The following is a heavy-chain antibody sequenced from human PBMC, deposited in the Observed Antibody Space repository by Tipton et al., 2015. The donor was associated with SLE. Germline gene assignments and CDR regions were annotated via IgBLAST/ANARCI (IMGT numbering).Heavy chain of an antibody. CDR2: IYYSGST. V-gene: IGHV4-59*11. J-gene: IGHJ3*02. Sequence: TLSLTCTVSGGSINSHYWSWIRLPPGKGLEWIGYIYYSGSTYYNPSLQSRVTISVDTSKNQFSLKLSSVTAADTAVYHCAREAGAFDIWGHGTMVTVSS. CDR1: GGSINSHY. CDR3: AREAGAFDI.